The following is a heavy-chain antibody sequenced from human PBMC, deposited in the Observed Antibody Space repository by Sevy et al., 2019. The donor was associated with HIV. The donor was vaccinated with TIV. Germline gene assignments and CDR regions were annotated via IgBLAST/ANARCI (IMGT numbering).Heavy chain of an antibody. V-gene: IGHV1-69*04. CDR1: GGTFSSYA. J-gene: IGHJ4*02. D-gene: IGHD3-22*01. CDR2: IIPILGIA. Sequence: ASVKVSCKASGGTFSSYAISWVRQAPGQGLEWMGRIIPILGIANYAQKFQGRVTITADKSTSTAYMELGSLRSEDTAVYYCASNLGIYDSSGYYTYYFDYWGQGTLVTVSS. CDR3: ASNLGIYDSSGYYTYYFDY.